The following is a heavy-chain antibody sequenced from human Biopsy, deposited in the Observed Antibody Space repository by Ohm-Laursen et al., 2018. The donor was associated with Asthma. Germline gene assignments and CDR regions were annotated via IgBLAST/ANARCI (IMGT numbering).Heavy chain of an antibody. Sequence: SQTLSLTCTVSGGPMSSSSYSWGWIRQPPGKGLEWIGSISYTGNTDIPSLRSRVTLSVDTSKNNFSLKLTSVTAADTAVFYCARHWNWGSFFDYWGQGMPVTVSS. CDR2: ISYTGNT. J-gene: IGHJ4*02. V-gene: IGHV4-39*01. CDR1: GGPMSSSSYS. D-gene: IGHD7-27*01. CDR3: ARHWNWGSFFDY.